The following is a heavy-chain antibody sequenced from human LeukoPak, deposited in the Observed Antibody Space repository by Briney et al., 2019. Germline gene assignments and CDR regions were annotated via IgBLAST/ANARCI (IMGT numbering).Heavy chain of an antibody. V-gene: IGHV4-38-2*01. D-gene: IGHD2-15*01. J-gene: IGHJ4*02. Sequence: SETLSLTCADSGYSISSGYYWGWIRQPPGKGLEWIGSIYHSGSTYYNPSLKSRVTISVDTSKNQFSLKLSSVTAADTAVYYCARLPPPRYCSGGSCYSVYWGQGTLVTVSS. CDR3: ARLPPPRYCSGGSCYSVY. CDR2: IYHSGST. CDR1: GYSISSGYY.